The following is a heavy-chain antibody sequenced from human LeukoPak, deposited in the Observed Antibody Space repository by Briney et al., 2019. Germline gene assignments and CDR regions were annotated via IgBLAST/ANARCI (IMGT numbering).Heavy chain of an antibody. V-gene: IGHV4-39*01. J-gene: IGHJ4*02. D-gene: IGHD4-17*01. CDR1: GGSISSSSYY. Sequence: PSETLSLTCTVSGGSISSSSYYWGWIRQPPGKGLEWIGSIYYSGSTYYNPSLKSRATISVDTSKNQFSLKLSSVTAADTAVYYCARPYGAAGLDWGQGTLVTVSS. CDR2: IYYSGST. CDR3: ARPYGAAGLD.